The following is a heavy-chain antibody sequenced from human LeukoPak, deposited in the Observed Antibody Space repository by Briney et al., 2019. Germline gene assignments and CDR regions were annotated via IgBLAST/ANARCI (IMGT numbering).Heavy chain of an antibody. CDR3: ARYLGDYDYYYYMDV. CDR2: ISGYNGNT. CDR1: GYTFTSYG. Sequence: ASVKVSCKASGYTFTSYGISWVRQAPGQGLAWMGWISGYNGNTKYAQKIQGRVTMTTDTSTSTAYMELRSLRSDDTAVYYCARYLGDYDYYYYMDVWGKGTKVTVFS. J-gene: IGHJ6*03. V-gene: IGHV1-18*01. D-gene: IGHD2-21*02.